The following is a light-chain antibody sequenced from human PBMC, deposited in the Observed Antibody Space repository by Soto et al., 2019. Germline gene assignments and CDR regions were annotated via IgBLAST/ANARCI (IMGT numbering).Light chain of an antibody. Sequence: QSALTQPASVSGSPGQSITISCTGTSSDVGTYNLVSWYQHHPGKAHKLMIYEGNNRPSGVSHRFSGSQSGNTASLTISGLQAEDEADYYCSSYAGAVVFGGGTKLTVL. CDR3: SSYAGAVV. J-gene: IGLJ2*01. V-gene: IGLV2-23*01. CDR1: SSDVGTYNL. CDR2: EGN.